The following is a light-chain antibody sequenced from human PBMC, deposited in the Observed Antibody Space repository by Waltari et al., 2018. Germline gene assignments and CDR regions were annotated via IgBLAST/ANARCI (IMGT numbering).Light chain of an antibody. V-gene: IGLV2-11*01. CDR3: CSYAGSYTV. CDR1: SSNVGGYNS. J-gene: IGLJ2*01. CDR2: DVS. Sequence: QSALTQPRSVSGSPGQSVTISCTGTSSNVGGYNSVSWYQQHPGKAPKLMIYDVSKRPSGVPDRFSGSKSGNTAPLTISGLQTEDETDYYCCSYAGSYTVFGGGTKLTVL.